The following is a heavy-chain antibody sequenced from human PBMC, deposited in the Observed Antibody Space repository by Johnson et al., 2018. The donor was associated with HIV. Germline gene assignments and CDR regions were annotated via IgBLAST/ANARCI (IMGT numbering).Heavy chain of an antibody. V-gene: IGHV3-53*01. CDR3: ARERHYYGSVRPRERQGDAFDI. D-gene: IGHD3-10*01. Sequence: VQLVESGGGLIQPGGSLRLSCAVSGFTVSSNYMSWVRQAPGKGLAWVSVIYSGGSTYYADSVKGSFSISRDNSKNTLYLQMNSLRAEDTAVYFCARERHYYGSVRPRERQGDAFDIWGQGTMVTVAS. J-gene: IGHJ3*02. CDR1: GFTVSSNY. CDR2: IYSGGST.